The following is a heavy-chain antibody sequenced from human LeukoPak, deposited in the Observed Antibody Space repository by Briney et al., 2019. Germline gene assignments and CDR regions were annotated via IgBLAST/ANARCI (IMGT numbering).Heavy chain of an antibody. CDR3: ARGDGYNFFDY. Sequence: GGSLRLSCAASGFTFDDYDMSWVRQVPGKGLEWVSVFYKDGSTYYADSVKGRFTISRDNSKNTVYLQMNSLRAEDTAVYYCARGDGYNFFDYWGQGTLVSVSS. CDR1: GFTFDDYD. CDR2: FYKDGST. V-gene: IGHV3-53*01. J-gene: IGHJ4*02. D-gene: IGHD5-24*01.